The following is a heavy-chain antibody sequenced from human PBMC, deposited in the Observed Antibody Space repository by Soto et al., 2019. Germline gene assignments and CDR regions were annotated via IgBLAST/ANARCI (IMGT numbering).Heavy chain of an antibody. D-gene: IGHD6-19*01. CDR2: INAGNGNT. Sequence: QFQLVQSGAEEKKPGASVKVSCKASGYTFTGYAMHWVRQAPGQRLEWMGWINAGNGNTKYSQKFRGRVTITRDTSASTAYMELSSLRSEDTAVYYCARAVAVPADFDYWGQGTLVTVSS. CDR1: GYTFTGYA. CDR3: ARAVAVPADFDY. J-gene: IGHJ4*02. V-gene: IGHV1-3*05.